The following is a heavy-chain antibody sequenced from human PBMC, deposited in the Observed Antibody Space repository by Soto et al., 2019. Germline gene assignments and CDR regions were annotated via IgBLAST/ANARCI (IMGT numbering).Heavy chain of an antibody. CDR1: GFTFSTYS. CDR2: ITGTSSTI. Sequence: GGSLRLSCAASGFTFSTYSMNWVRQAPGKGLEWLSYITGTSSTICYADSVKGRFTISRDNAKNSLYLQMSSLRAEDTAVYYCASSSGCLDHWGQGTLVTVSS. D-gene: IGHD6-19*01. CDR3: ASSSGCLDH. V-gene: IGHV3-48*01. J-gene: IGHJ4*02.